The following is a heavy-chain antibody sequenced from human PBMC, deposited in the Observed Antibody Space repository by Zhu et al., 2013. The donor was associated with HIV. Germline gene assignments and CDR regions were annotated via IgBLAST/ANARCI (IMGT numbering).Heavy chain of an antibody. CDR2: INPNSGGT. Sequence: QVQLVQSGAEVKKPGASVKVSCKASGYTFTSYYMHWVRQAPGQGLEWMGWINPNSGGTNYAQKFQGRVTMTRDTSISTAYMELSRLRSDDTAVYYCARDPALTTARPNYYYYMDVWAKGPRSPSP. J-gene: IGHJ6*03. CDR3: ARDPALTTARPNYYYYMDV. CDR1: GYTFTSYY. D-gene: IGHD6-6*01. V-gene: IGHV1-2*02.